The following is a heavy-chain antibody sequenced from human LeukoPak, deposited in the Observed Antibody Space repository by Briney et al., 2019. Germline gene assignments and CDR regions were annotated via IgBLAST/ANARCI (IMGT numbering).Heavy chain of an antibody. CDR3: ARVSSSWYGVLGNWFDP. J-gene: IGHJ5*02. V-gene: IGHV4-38-2*02. Sequence: SETLFLTCTVSGYSISSGYYWGWIRQPPGKGLEWIGSIYHSGSTYYNPSLKSRVTISVDTSKNQFSLKLSSVTAADTAVYYCARVSSSWYGVLGNWFDPWGQGTLVTVSS. D-gene: IGHD6-13*01. CDR2: IYHSGST. CDR1: GYSISSGYY.